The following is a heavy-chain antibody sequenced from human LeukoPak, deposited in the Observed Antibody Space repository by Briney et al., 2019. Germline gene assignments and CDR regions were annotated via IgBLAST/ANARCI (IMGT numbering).Heavy chain of an antibody. CDR3: ARGYGGWGSPRYSDL. CDR2: INHSGST. J-gene: IGHJ2*01. V-gene: IGHV4-34*01. CDR1: GGSFSGYY. D-gene: IGHD7-27*01. Sequence: PSETLSLTCAVYGGSFSGYYWSWIRQPPGKGLEWIGEINHSGSTNYNPSLKSRVTISVDTSKNQFSLKLSSVTAADTAVYYCARGYGGWGSPRYSDLWGRGTLVTVSS.